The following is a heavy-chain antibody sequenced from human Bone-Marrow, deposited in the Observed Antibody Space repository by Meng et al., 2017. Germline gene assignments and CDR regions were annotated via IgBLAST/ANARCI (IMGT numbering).Heavy chain of an antibody. Sequence: AGSLRLSCAVSGYSISSGYYWGWIRQPPGKGLEWIGSNYHGGSTYYNPSHKSRVTKSVDTSKNQFSLKLSSVTAADTAVYYCARALETWPGIAVAGTVDYWGQGTLVTVSS. V-gene: IGHV4-38-2*01. CDR2: NYHGGST. CDR3: ARALETWPGIAVAGTVDY. CDR1: GYSISSGYY. D-gene: IGHD6-19*01. J-gene: IGHJ4*02.